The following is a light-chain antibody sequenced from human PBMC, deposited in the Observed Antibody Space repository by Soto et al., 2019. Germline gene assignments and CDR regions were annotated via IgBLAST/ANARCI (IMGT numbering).Light chain of an antibody. J-gene: IGLJ3*02. CDR1: SSDVGGYNL. Sequence: QSVLTQPASVSGSPGQSITISCTGTSSDVGGYNLVSWYQQHPGKAPKLMIYEGSKRPSGVSNRFSGSKSGNTASLTISGLQAEDEADYYCCSYAGSSTPWVFGGGTKLTVL. V-gene: IGLV2-23*01. CDR2: EGS. CDR3: CSYAGSSTPWV.